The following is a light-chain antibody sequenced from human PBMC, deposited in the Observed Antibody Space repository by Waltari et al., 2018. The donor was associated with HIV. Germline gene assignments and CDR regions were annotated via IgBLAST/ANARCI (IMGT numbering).Light chain of an antibody. CDR2: EVT. CDR3: SAYGDSLRVL. J-gene: IGLJ3*02. CDR1: SSAIGAYDF. Sequence: SALTQPPSASGSLGQSVTISCTGSSSAIGAYDFASWFQPHPRSAPKRLLYEVTRRPSTVSDRFSGSRSGSTAFLTVAGLQPDDEATYFCSAYGDSLRVLFGGGTNVTVL. V-gene: IGLV2-8*01.